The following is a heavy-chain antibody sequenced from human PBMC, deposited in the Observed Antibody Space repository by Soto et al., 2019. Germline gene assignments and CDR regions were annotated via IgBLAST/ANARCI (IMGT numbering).Heavy chain of an antibody. D-gene: IGHD5-18*01. CDR3: AREGVDSDVVTFFDY. J-gene: IGHJ4*02. V-gene: IGHV1-69*15. Sequence: QVQLVQSGAEVKKPGSSVKVSCKTSGGTLSNYAISWLRQAPGQGPEWMGSIIPIFDTANYAQKFQGRVTIPADESTSTVYMELSSLRSEDTAVYYCAREGVDSDVVTFFDYWGQGTLVTVSS. CDR1: GGTLSNYA. CDR2: IIPIFDTA.